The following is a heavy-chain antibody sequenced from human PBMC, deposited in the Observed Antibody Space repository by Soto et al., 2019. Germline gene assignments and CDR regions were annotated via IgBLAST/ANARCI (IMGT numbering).Heavy chain of an antibody. CDR3: SRGGGSPYHIHEFDF. D-gene: IGHD2-21*01. Sequence: HVQLQESGPGLVKPSETLSLTCTVSGASITQYYWNWIRQSPGKGLEWIVSVSSTGSTVYNPSLTSRVPVSLDTPKNQFSLTLNSVTAADTAVYHCSRGGGSPYHIHEFDFWGQGTLVTVSS. CDR1: GASITQYY. V-gene: IGHV4-59*01. CDR2: VSSTGST. J-gene: IGHJ4*02.